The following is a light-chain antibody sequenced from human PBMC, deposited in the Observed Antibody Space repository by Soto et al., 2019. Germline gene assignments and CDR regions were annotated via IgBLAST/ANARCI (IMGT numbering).Light chain of an antibody. Sequence: EIVLTQSPGTLSLSLGERATLSRRASQSVSSSYLAWYQQKPGQAPRLLIYSASNRATGIPDRFSGSGSGTDFTLTISRLEPEDFAVYYCQQYGGSPWTFGQGTKVEIK. V-gene: IGKV3-20*01. J-gene: IGKJ1*01. CDR2: SAS. CDR3: QQYGGSPWT. CDR1: QSVSSSY.